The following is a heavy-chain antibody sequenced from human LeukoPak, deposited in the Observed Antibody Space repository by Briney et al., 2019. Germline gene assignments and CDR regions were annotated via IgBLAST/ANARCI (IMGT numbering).Heavy chain of an antibody. Sequence: GGSLRLSCAASGFTFSSYSMNWVRQAPGKGLEWVSSISSSSYIYYADSVKGRFTISRDNAKNSLYLQMNSLRAEGTAVYYCARDGAAAGTFPYWGQGTLVTVSS. CDR2: ISSSSYI. CDR1: GFTFSSYS. D-gene: IGHD6-13*01. CDR3: ARDGAAAGTFPY. V-gene: IGHV3-21*01. J-gene: IGHJ4*02.